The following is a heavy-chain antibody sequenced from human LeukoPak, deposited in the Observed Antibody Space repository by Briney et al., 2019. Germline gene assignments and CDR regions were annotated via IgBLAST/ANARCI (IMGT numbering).Heavy chain of an antibody. J-gene: IGHJ4*02. V-gene: IGHV3-23*01. CDR3: ARGSGYSH. Sequence: GGSLRLSCAASGFTFSNYAMNWVRQAPGKGLEWVSGISISGGSTFYADPVKGRFTISRDNSENTVYLQMNSVRAEDTAVYYCARGSGYSHWGQGTLVTVSS. CDR1: GFTFSNYA. CDR2: ISISGGST. D-gene: IGHD3-3*01.